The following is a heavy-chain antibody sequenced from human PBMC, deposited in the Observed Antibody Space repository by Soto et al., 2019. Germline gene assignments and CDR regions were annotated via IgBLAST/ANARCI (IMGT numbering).Heavy chain of an antibody. CDR1: EFTFSTYW. CDR3: AKPEISASWGNGPDY. Sequence: GGSLRLPCAASEFTFSTYWMHWVRQAPGKGLEWVSAISGSGGSTYYADSVKGRFTISRDNSKNTLYFQMDSLRAEDTAVYYCAKPEISASWGNGPDYWGHGTLVTVSS. V-gene: IGHV3-23*01. J-gene: IGHJ4*01. D-gene: IGHD3-16*01. CDR2: ISGSGGST.